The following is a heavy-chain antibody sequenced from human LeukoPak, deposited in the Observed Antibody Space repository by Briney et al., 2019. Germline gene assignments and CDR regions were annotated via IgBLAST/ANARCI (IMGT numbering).Heavy chain of an antibody. Sequence: GASVKVSCKASGYTFTSYDINWVRQATGQGLEWMGWMNPNSGNTGYAQKFQGRFTMNRNTSISTAYMELSSLRSEDTAVYYCARGPQRGRRLLSKWNWFDPWGQGTLVTVSS. CDR1: GYTFTSYD. V-gene: IGHV1-8*01. D-gene: IGHD2-21*02. J-gene: IGHJ5*02. CDR3: ARGPQRGRRLLSKWNWFDP. CDR2: MNPNSGNT.